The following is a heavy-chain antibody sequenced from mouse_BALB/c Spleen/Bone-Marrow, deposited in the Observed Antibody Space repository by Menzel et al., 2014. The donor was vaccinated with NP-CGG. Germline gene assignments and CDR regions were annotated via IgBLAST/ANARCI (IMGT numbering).Heavy chain of an antibody. Sequence: DVMLVESGPSLVKPSQTLSLTCSVTGDSITSGYWNWIRKFPGNKLEYMGYISYSDSTYYNPSLKSRISITRDTSKNQYYLQLNSVTTEDTATYYCARGYGNYRAWFAYWGQGTLVTVSA. J-gene: IGHJ3*01. CDR1: GDSITSGY. V-gene: IGHV3-8*02. CDR3: ARGYGNYRAWFAY. D-gene: IGHD2-1*01. CDR2: ISYSDST.